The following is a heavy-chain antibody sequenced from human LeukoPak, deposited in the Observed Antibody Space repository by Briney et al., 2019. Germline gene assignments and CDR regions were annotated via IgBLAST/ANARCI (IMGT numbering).Heavy chain of an antibody. D-gene: IGHD5-18*01. CDR3: ASGRRGYSYGPYY. J-gene: IGHJ4*02. Sequence: PGGSLRLSCAASGFTFSSYSMNWVRQAPGKGLEWVSYISSSSSTIYYADSVNGRFTISRDNAKNSLYLQMNSLRAEDTAVYYCASGRRGYSYGPYYWGQGTLVTVSS. CDR1: GFTFSSYS. CDR2: ISSSSSTI. V-gene: IGHV3-48*01.